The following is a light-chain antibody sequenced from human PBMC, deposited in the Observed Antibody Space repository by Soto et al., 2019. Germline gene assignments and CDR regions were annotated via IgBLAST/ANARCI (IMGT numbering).Light chain of an antibody. V-gene: IGKV3-11*01. CDR1: QSVDNY. Sequence: EMVLTQSPGTLSLSPGERATLSCRASQSVDNYLAWYQYKPGQPPRLLIYASSNRATGIPARFSGSGSGTDFTLTISSLEPEDFAVYYCQQRSNWPLTFGGGTKVDIK. CDR3: QQRSNWPLT. J-gene: IGKJ4*01. CDR2: ASS.